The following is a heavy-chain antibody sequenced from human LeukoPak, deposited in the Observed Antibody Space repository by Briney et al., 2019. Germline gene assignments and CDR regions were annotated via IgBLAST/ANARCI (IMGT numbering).Heavy chain of an antibody. Sequence: GRSLRLSCAASGFTFSSYAMHWVRQAPGKGLEWVAVISYDGSNKYYADSVKGRFTISRDNSKNTLYLQMNSLRAEDTAVYYCARARGHCSSTSCYYYYGMGVWGKGTTVTVSS. CDR1: GFTFSSYA. CDR3: ARARGHCSSTSCYYYYGMGV. V-gene: IGHV3-30*04. CDR2: ISYDGSNK. J-gene: IGHJ6*04. D-gene: IGHD2-2*01.